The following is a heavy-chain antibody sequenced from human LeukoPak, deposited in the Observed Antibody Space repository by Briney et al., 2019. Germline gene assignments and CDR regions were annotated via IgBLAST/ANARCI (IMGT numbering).Heavy chain of an antibody. Sequence: GGSLRLSCAASGFTFSSYEMKWVRQAPGKGLEWVSYISSSGSTIYYAGSVKGRFTISRDNAKNSLYLQMNSLRAEDTAVYYCARVPRWYVIDYWGQGTLVTVSS. CDR2: ISSSGSTI. CDR1: GFTFSSYE. D-gene: IGHD4-23*01. V-gene: IGHV3-48*03. J-gene: IGHJ4*02. CDR3: ARVPRWYVIDY.